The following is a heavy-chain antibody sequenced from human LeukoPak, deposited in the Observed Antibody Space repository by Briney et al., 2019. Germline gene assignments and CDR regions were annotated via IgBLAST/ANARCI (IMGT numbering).Heavy chain of an antibody. CDR1: GITFSESA. Sequence: GGSLRLSCAASGITFSESAMSWVRQAPGKGLEWVSAITDSGVKTYYADSVKGRFTISRDNSKSTLYLQMTSLRVEDTAMYFCAKSHLLWGQGTPVTVAS. V-gene: IGHV3-23*01. CDR2: ITDSGVKT. D-gene: IGHD3-3*01. CDR3: AKSHLL. J-gene: IGHJ4*02.